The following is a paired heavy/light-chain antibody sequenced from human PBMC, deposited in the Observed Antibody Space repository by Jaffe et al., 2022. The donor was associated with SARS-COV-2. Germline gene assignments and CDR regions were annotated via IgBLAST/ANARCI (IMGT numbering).Light chain of an antibody. Sequence: EVVLTQSPGTLSLSPGERATLSCRASQSVGGNYLAWYQQKPGQSPRLLIYVASTRAKGIPDRFSGSGSGTDFTLTISGLEAEDFAVYYCHQYGGSPPWTFGQGTKVEIK. CDR3: HQYGGSPPWT. CDR2: VAS. J-gene: IGKJ1*01. CDR1: QSVGGNY. V-gene: IGKV3-20*01.
Heavy chain of an antibody. CDR2: ISYDGSKT. Sequence: QVQLVESGGGVVQPGRSLRLSCTASGFTFDTYAMHWVRQAPGKGLEWLAVISYDGSKTYYLDSVRDRFTISRDNSKNTLYLQMNSLRPEDTALYYCAIIVVAGMSHWGQGTLVSVSS. J-gene: IGHJ4*02. CDR1: GFTFDTYA. CDR3: AIIVVAGMSH. V-gene: IGHV3-30*04. D-gene: IGHD6-19*01.